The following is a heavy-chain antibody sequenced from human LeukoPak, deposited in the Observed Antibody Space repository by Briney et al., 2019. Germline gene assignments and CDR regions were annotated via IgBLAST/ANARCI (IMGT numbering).Heavy chain of an antibody. J-gene: IGHJ4*02. Sequence: PGGSLSLSCAASGFTLVDFGLTWVRKPPGKGRGGVFGITWNGDSKGYADSVKGRFTISRDNAKNSLYLQMNSLRAEDTALYHCARWSSIKVAATENCWGQGTLVTVSS. CDR2: ITWNGDSK. CDR1: GFTLVDFG. D-gene: IGHD2-15*01. CDR3: ARWSSIKVAATENC. V-gene: IGHV3-20*01.